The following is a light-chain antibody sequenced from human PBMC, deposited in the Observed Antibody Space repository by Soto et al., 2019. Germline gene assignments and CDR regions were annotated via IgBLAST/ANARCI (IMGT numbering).Light chain of an antibody. CDR3: QQYSTTPRT. V-gene: IGKV4-1*01. J-gene: IGKJ1*01. Sequence: DIEMTQSPDSLSVSLGERATINCRSSQSVLHSSNGNNYIAWYQQKPGQPPKLLIYWSSTRESGVPDRFIGSGSGTDFTLTVSSLQAEDVAVYYCQQYSTTPRTFGQGTMVEIK. CDR2: WSS. CDR1: QSVLHSSNGNNY.